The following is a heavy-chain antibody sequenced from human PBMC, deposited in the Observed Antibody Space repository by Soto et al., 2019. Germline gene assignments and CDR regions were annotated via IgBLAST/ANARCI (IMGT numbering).Heavy chain of an antibody. CDR2: IIPIFGTA. CDR3: ARDLPNTFYYYGMDV. D-gene: IGHD3-16*01. V-gene: IGHV1-69*13. J-gene: IGHJ6*02. CDR1: GGTFSSYA. Sequence: VASVKVSCKASGGTFSSYAISWVRQAPGQGLEWMGGIIPIFGTANYAQKFQGRVTITADESTSTAYMELSSLRSEDTAVYYCARDLPNTFYYYGMDVWGQGTTVTVSS.